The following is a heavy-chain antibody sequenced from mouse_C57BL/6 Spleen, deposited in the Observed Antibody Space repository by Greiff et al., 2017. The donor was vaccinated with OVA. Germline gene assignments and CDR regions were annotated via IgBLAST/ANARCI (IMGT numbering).Heavy chain of an antibody. J-gene: IGHJ1*03. Sequence: EVKLVESGGGLVQPGGSLKLSCAASGFTFSDYGMAWVRQAPRKGPEWVAFISNLAYSIYYADTVTGRVTISRENAKNTLYLEMSSLRSEDTAMYYCARHDYDRYFDVWGTGTTVTVSS. CDR3: ARHDYDRYFDV. D-gene: IGHD2-4*01. V-gene: IGHV5-15*01. CDR2: ISNLAYSI. CDR1: GFTFSDYG.